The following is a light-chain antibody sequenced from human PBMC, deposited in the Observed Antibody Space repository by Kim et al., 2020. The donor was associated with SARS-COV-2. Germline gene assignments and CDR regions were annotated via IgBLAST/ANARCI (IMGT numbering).Light chain of an antibody. Sequence: PGEGATRSYRTSQSVDSRYFAWYQQKPGQAPRLLLHHASSRATGIPDRFSGSGSGTEFTLTISRLEPEDFATYYCQQYGKTPPITFGEGTRLEIK. CDR1: QSVDSRY. J-gene: IGKJ5*01. V-gene: IGKV3-20*01. CDR3: QQYGKTPPIT. CDR2: HAS.